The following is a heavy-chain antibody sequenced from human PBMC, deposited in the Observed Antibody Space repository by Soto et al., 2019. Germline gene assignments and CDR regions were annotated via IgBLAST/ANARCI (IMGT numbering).Heavy chain of an antibody. V-gene: IGHV4-31*03. CDR1: GGSISSGGYY. CDR3: ARGGGVTTVTTHFWYFDL. Sequence: QVQLQESGPGLVKPSQTLSLTCTVSGGSISSGGYYWSWIRQHPGKGLEWIGYIYYSGSTYYNPSLKSRVTISVDTSKHQFSLKLSSGTAADTAVYYCARGGGVTTVTTHFWYFDLWGRGTLVTVSS. J-gene: IGHJ2*01. D-gene: IGHD4-17*01. CDR2: IYYSGST.